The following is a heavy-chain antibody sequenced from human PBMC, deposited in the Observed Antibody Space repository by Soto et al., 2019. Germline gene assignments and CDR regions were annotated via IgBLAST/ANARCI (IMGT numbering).Heavy chain of an antibody. Sequence: SETLSLTCTVSGGSISSGDYYWSWIRQPPGKGLEWIGSIYYSGSTYYNPSLKSRLTISVDTSKNQLSLKLSSVTAADTAVYSCARVRGSGSYWGYYFDYWGQGTLVTVS. CDR3: ARVRGSGSYWGYYFDY. CDR2: IYYSGST. V-gene: IGHV4-30-4*01. J-gene: IGHJ4*02. CDR1: GGSISSGDYY. D-gene: IGHD3-10*01.